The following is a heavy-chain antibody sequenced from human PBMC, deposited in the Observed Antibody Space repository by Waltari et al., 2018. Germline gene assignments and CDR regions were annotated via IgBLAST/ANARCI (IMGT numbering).Heavy chain of an antibody. Sequence: EVQLVESGGGLVQPGGSLRLSCAAAGSTFRTVWMGWVRQAPGKGLEWVANIKEDGSEKYYVDSVKGRLTISRDNAKNSLYLQMNSLRGEDTAVYYCARYYYDFLYYFDYWGQGALVTVSS. CDR2: IKEDGSEK. V-gene: IGHV3-7*01. CDR1: GSTFRTVW. D-gene: IGHD3-22*01. CDR3: ARYYYDFLYYFDY. J-gene: IGHJ4*02.